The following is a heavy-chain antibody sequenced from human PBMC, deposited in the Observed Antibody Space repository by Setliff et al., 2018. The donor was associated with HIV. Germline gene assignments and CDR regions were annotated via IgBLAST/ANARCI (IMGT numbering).Heavy chain of an antibody. CDR1: GGSISSSSYY. V-gene: IGHV4-39*01. J-gene: IGHJ4*02. CDR2: IYYSGST. D-gene: IGHD3-22*01. CDR3: ATRAIVVIPDY. Sequence: SETLSLTCTVSGGSISSSSYYWGWVRQPPGKGLEWIGSIYYSGSTYYNPSLKSRVTIFVDTSKNQFSLKVRSVTAADTAVYCCATRAIVVIPDYWGQGTLVTVS.